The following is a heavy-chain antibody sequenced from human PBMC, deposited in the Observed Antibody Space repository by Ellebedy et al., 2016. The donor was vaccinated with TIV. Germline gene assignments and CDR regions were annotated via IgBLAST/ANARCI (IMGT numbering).Heavy chain of an antibody. Sequence: ASVKVSXXTSGYTFTSYYMHWVRQAPGQGLEWVGVTNPRDAGTTYAQKFQDRVTMTSDTSTSTFYMDLRSLTSEDTAVYYCARGNTAMAMVDYWGQGTLVTVSS. CDR2: TNPRDAGT. CDR3: ARGNTAMAMVDY. CDR1: GYTFTSYY. D-gene: IGHD5-18*01. J-gene: IGHJ4*02. V-gene: IGHV1-46*01.